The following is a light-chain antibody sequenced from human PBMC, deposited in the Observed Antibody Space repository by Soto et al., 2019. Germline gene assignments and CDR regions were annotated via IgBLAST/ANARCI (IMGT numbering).Light chain of an antibody. CDR1: QTISSW. CDR3: QQYHIYSGT. J-gene: IGKJ1*01. Sequence: DIQMTQSPSSLSASVGDRVTITCRASQTISSWLAWYQQKPGKAPKLLIYKASTLKSGVPSRFSGSGSGTEFTLTISSLQPDDFATYYCQQYHIYSGTFGQGTKVDI. CDR2: KAS. V-gene: IGKV1-5*03.